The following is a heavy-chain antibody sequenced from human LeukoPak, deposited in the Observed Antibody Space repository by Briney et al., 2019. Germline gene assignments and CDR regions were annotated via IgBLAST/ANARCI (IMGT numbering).Heavy chain of an antibody. CDR1: GGTFSSYA. D-gene: IGHD4-17*01. CDR3: AVYGDYDSHAFDI. V-gene: IGHV1-69*01. CDR2: IIPIFGTA. J-gene: IGHJ3*02. Sequence: ASVKASCKASGGTFSSYAISWVRQAPGQGLEWMGGIIPIFGTANYAQKFQGRVTITADESTSTACMELSSLRSEDTAVYYCAVYGDYDSHAFDIWGQGTMVTVSS.